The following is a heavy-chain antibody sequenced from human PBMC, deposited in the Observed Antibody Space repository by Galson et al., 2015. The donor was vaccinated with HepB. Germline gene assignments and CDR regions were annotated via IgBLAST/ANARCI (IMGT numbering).Heavy chain of an antibody. J-gene: IGHJ3*02. CDR3: ARDQRYSYGPNAFDI. Sequence: SLRLSCAASAFTFSGYWMNWVRQAPGKGLEWVANIKQDGSEKNYVDSVKGRFTISRDNAKNSLYLQMNSLRAEDTAVYYCARDQRYSYGPNAFDIWGQGTMVTVSS. CDR1: AFTFSGYW. V-gene: IGHV3-7*03. D-gene: IGHD5-18*01. CDR2: IKQDGSEK.